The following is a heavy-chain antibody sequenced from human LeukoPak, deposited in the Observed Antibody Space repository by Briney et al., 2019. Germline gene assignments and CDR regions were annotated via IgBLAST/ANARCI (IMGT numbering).Heavy chain of an antibody. V-gene: IGHV4-39*07. CDR3: ARTRRSGSYYYYYYGMDV. CDR1: GGSISSGGYY. D-gene: IGHD3-10*01. CDR2: INHSGST. Sequence: SETLSLTCTVSGGSISSGGYYWSWIRQPPGKGLEWIGEINHSGSTNYNPSLKSRVTISVDTSKNQFSLKLSSVTAADTAVYYCARTRRSGSYYYYYYGMDVWGQGTTVTVSS. J-gene: IGHJ6*02.